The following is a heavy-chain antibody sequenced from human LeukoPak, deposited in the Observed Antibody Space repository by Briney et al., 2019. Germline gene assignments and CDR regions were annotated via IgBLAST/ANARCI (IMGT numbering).Heavy chain of an antibody. D-gene: IGHD3-9*01. Sequence: SETLSLTCAVSNGSISNYYWSWIRLTPGKGLEWIGYISYSGTTNYNPSFKSRVTMSVDTSRNQFSLKLSSVTAADTAVYYCARVTGYMIEDYFDYWGQGILVTVSS. J-gene: IGHJ4*02. CDR1: NGSISNYY. CDR2: ISYSGTT. V-gene: IGHV4-59*01. CDR3: ARVTGYMIEDYFDY.